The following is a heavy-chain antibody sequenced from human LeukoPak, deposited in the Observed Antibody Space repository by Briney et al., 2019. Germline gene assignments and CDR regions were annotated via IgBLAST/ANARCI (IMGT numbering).Heavy chain of an antibody. D-gene: IGHD6-6*01. CDR2: INHSGST. J-gene: IGHJ4*02. CDR3: ARGRWSIAARPRHYFDY. V-gene: IGHV4-34*01. Sequence: PSETLSLTCAVSGGSFSGYYWSWIRQPPGKGLEWIGEINHSGSTNYNPSLKSRVTISVDTSKNQFSLKLSSVTAADTAVYYCARGRWSIAARPRHYFDYWGQGTLVTVSS. CDR1: GGSFSGYY.